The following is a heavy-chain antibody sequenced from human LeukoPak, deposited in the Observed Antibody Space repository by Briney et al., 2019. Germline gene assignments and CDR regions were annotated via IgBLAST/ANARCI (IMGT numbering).Heavy chain of an antibody. CDR3: ARDKSVHYFDY. Sequence: GGSLRLSCAASGFTFSGYSMNWVRQAPGKGLEWVAVISYDGNNKYYADSVKGRFTISRDNSKNTFYLQMNSLRAEDTAVYYCARDKSVHYFDYWGQGTLVTVSS. V-gene: IGHV3-30*03. CDR2: ISYDGNNK. CDR1: GFTFSGYS. J-gene: IGHJ4*02.